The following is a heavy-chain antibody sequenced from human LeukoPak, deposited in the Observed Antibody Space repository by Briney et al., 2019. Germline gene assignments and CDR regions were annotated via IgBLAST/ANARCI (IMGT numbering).Heavy chain of an antibody. V-gene: IGHV4-59*08. CDR1: GGSINIYY. Sequence: SETLSLTCTVSGGSINIYYWSWIRQPPGKGLEWIGYMYYTGSTNYNPSLKSRVTISVDTSKNQFSLRLSSVTAADTAIYYCARISPVYNWFDPWGQGTLVTVSS. CDR2: MYYTGST. CDR3: ARISPVYNWFDP. J-gene: IGHJ5*02. D-gene: IGHD2-8*01.